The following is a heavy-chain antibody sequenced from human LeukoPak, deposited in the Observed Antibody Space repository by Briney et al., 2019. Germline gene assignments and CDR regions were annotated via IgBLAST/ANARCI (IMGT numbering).Heavy chain of an antibody. Sequence: EASVKVSCKASGGTFSSYAISWVRQAPGQGLEWMGGIIPIFGTANYAQEFQGRVTITADESTSTAYMELSSLRSGDTAVYYCARGVSSGSYYNDYYYYGMDVWGQGTTVTVSS. CDR2: IIPIFGTA. D-gene: IGHD3-10*02. V-gene: IGHV1-69*01. CDR1: GGTFSSYA. CDR3: ARGVSSGSYYNDYYYYGMDV. J-gene: IGHJ6*02.